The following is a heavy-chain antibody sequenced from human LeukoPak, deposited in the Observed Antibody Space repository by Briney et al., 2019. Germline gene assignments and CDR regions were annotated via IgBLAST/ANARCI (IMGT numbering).Heavy chain of an antibody. V-gene: IGHV1-46*01. CDR1: GYTFTSYY. CDR3: ARDAPTRSLDY. Sequence: ASVKVSCEASGYTFTSYYMHWVRQAPGQGLEWMGIINPSGGSTSYAQKFQGRVTMTRDMSTSTVYMELSSLRSEDTAVYYCARDAPTRSLDYWGQGTLVTVSS. J-gene: IGHJ4*02. CDR2: INPSGGST. D-gene: IGHD1-1*01.